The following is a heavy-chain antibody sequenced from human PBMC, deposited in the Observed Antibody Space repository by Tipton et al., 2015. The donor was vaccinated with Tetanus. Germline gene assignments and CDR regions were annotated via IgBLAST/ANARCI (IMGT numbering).Heavy chain of an antibody. V-gene: IGHV4-59*12. CDR2: VYSNGNT. CDR1: GGSLGGYY. J-gene: IGHJ6*02. Sequence: TLSLTCSVSGGSLGGYYWSWIRQPPGKGLEYVGNVYSNGNTHYNPSLGTRFSISLDASKSQFSLRLNSVTAADTAVYYCARMQRYGMDVWGQGTTVTVSS. CDR3: ARMQRYGMDV. D-gene: IGHD6-25*01.